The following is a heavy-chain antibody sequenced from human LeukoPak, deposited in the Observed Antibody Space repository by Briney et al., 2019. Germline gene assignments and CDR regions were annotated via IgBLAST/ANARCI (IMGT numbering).Heavy chain of an antibody. CDR1: GFTFSAYF. CDR3: ARERQDTVLHSGAFDI. CDR2: IASDGTHT. V-gene: IGHV3-30-3*01. D-gene: IGHD2-21*01. J-gene: IGHJ3*02. Sequence: GRSLRLSCAASGFTFSAYFMHWVRQAPGKGLEWVADIASDGTHTFYAESVKGRFTISRDNSKNTLYLQMNSLRAEDTAVYFCARERQDTVLHSGAFDIWGQGTMVTVSS.